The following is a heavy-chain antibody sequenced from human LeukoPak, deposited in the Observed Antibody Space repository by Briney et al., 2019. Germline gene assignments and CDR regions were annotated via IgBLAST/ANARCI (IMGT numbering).Heavy chain of an antibody. CDR2: INPNSGGT. D-gene: IGHD3-9*01. Sequence: ASVKVSCKASGYTFTGYYMHWVRQAPGQGLEWMGRINPNSGGTNYAQKFQGRVTMTRDTSISTAYMELSRLRSDDTAVYYCARGTNILTGYNYYYYGMDVWGQRTTVTVSS. J-gene: IGHJ6*02. V-gene: IGHV1-2*06. CDR1: GYTFTGYY. CDR3: ARGTNILTGYNYYYYGMDV.